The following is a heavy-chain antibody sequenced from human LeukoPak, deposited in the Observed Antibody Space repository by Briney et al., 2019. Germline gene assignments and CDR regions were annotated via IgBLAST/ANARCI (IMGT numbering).Heavy chain of an antibody. D-gene: IGHD6-13*01. Sequence: GGSLRLSCAASGFTLSSYGMHWVRQAPGKGLEWVAVIWYDGSNKYYADSVKGRFTISRDNSKNTLYLQMNSLRAEDTAVYYCAREAAAGLFDYWGQGTLVTVSS. J-gene: IGHJ4*02. CDR1: GFTLSSYG. CDR2: IWYDGSNK. CDR3: AREAAAGLFDY. V-gene: IGHV3-33*01.